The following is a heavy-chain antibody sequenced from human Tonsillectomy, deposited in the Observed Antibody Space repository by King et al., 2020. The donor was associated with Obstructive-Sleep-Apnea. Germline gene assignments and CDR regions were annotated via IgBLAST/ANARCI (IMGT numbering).Heavy chain of an antibody. J-gene: IGHJ4*02. D-gene: IGHD1-14*01. Sequence: QLQESGPGLVKPSETLSLTCTVSGDSLSSSSYYWGWIRQPPGKGLEWIGGVYYRGSTYYNPSLKSRVTISVDTSKNQFSLKLGSVTAADTAVSYCATHTTAWRPVDSWGQGTLVTVSS. V-gene: IGHV4-39*01. CDR1: GDSLSSSSYY. CDR2: VYYRGST. CDR3: ATHTTAWRPVDS.